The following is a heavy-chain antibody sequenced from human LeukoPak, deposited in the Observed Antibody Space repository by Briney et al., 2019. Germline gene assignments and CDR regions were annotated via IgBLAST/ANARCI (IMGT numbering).Heavy chain of an antibody. J-gene: IGHJ4*02. CDR2: IYSGGST. Sequence: GGSLRLSCAASGFTVSNNYMSWVRQAPGKGLELVSVIYSGGSTYYADSVKGRFTISRDNSKNTLYLQMNSLRAEDTAVYHCARDGRRSGGWYYFDYWGQGTLVTVSS. CDR1: GFTVSNNY. V-gene: IGHV3-53*01. D-gene: IGHD6-19*01. CDR3: ARDGRRSGGWYYFDY.